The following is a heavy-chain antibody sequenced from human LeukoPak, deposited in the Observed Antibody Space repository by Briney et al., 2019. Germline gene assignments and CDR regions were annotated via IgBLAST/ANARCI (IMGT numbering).Heavy chain of an antibody. CDR1: GFTVSSNS. CDR3: ARRDTTGWYHHFDY. D-gene: IGHD6-19*01. Sequence: GGSLRLSCAASGFTVSSNSMSWVRQAPGKGLEWVSILYSGGGANYADSVKGRFTISRDNSRNTLFLQMDSLRAEDTAVYYCARRDTTGWYHHFDYWGQGTLVTVSS. CDR2: LYSGGGA. J-gene: IGHJ4*02. V-gene: IGHV3-53*01.